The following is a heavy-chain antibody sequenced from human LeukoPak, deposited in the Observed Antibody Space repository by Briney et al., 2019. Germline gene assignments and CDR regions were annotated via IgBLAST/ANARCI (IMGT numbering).Heavy chain of an antibody. V-gene: IGHV1-2*02. CDR3: ARPEGSYYYGPGVWFDP. Sequence: GASVKVSCKASGYTFTDYYIHWVRQAPGQGLEWMAWMNPNSGGTSYAQKFQGRVTMTRDTSISTAYMELSRLRSDDTAVYYCARPEGSYYYGPGVWFDPWGQGTLVTVSS. J-gene: IGHJ5*02. D-gene: IGHD3-10*01. CDR2: MNPNSGGT. CDR1: GYTFTDYY.